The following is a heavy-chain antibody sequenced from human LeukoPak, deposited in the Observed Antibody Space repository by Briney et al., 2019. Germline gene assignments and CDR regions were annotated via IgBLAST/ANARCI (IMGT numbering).Heavy chain of an antibody. CDR2: ISTSGGGT. V-gene: IGHV3-23*01. CDR1: GFTFSSYA. CDR3: AKSTVSPNYYDSSGSFDY. J-gene: IGHJ4*02. Sequence: GGSLRLSCAASGFTFSSYAMSWVRQAPGKGLEWVSAISTSGGGTYYADSVKGRFTISIDNSKNTLYLQMNSLRAEDTAVYYCAKSTVSPNYYDSSGSFDYWGQGTLVTVSS. D-gene: IGHD3-22*01.